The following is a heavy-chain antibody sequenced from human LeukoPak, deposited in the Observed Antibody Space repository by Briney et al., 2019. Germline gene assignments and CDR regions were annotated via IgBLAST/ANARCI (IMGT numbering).Heavy chain of an antibody. CDR1: EFTFSSYS. Sequence: GGSLRLSCAASEFTFSSYSMNWVRQAPGKGLEWVSSISSSSSYIYYADSVKGRFTISRDNAKNSLYLQMNSLRAEDTAVYYCARDLTVGATVRYFDYWGQGTLVTVSS. CDR2: ISSSSSYI. J-gene: IGHJ4*02. CDR3: ARDLTVGATVRYFDY. V-gene: IGHV3-21*01. D-gene: IGHD1-26*01.